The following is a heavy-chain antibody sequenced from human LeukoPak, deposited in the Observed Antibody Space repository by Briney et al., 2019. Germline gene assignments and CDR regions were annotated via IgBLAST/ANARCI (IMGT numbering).Heavy chain of an antibody. CDR1: GSTFSSYV. CDR2: MNPGSGNG. J-gene: IGHJ3*02. V-gene: IGHV1-8*02. Sequence: ASVKVSCKASGSTFSSYVFNWVRQAAGHGLEWMGWMNPGSGNGGYAQNFQGRVTMTRDTSVNTAYMELSSLRSDDTAVYYCARGDTTTDAFDMWGQGTMVTVSS. D-gene: IGHD5-12*01. CDR3: ARGDTTTDAFDM.